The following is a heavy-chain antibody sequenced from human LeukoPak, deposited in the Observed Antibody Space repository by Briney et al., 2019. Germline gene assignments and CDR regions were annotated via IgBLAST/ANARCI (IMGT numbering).Heavy chain of an antibody. CDR3: AREGYSYGYVYNWFDP. CDR1: GFTFSSYA. CDR2: LYPGGDT. V-gene: IGHV3-66*02. J-gene: IGHJ5*02. D-gene: IGHD5-18*01. Sequence: PGGSLRLSCAASGFTFSSYAMSWVRQAPGKGPEWLSVLYPGGDTFYLNSVKDRFTISRDNSKNTLYLQMNSLRAEDTAVYYCAREGYSYGYVYNWFDPWGQGTLVTVSS.